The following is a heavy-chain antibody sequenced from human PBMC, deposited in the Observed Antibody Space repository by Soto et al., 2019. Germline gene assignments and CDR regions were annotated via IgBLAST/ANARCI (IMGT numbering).Heavy chain of an antibody. CDR1: GFTFSSSW. CDR2: INPDGSEK. CDR3: SRSLDS. V-gene: IGHV3-7*01. Sequence: GSLRLSCAASGFTFSSSWMDWVRQAPGKGREWVANINPDGSEKHYVGSVEGRFTISRDNAKNSLYLQMSSLTAEDSALYYCSRSLDSWGQGTRVTVSS. J-gene: IGHJ4*02.